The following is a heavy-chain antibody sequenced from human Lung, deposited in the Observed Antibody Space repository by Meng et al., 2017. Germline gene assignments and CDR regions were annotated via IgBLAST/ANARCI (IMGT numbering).Heavy chain of an antibody. D-gene: IGHD4-17*01. Sequence: VAFGGCVVQPGGSLRLSCAASGFTFSTHWMHWVRQAPGKGLEWVSRITGDGSSTIYADSVQGRFTMSRDNAKNTLSLQMNSLRAEDTAVYYCARGGVTTDDWGQGTLVTVS. V-gene: IGHV3-74*01. CDR3: ARGGVTTDD. CDR1: GFTFSTHW. J-gene: IGHJ4*02. CDR2: ITGDGSST.